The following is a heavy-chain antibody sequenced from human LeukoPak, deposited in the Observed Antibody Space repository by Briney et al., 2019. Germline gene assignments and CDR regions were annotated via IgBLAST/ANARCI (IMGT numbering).Heavy chain of an antibody. CDR3: AQLLDDNPIRWYFAL. CDR1: GFTVSGYY. J-gene: IGHJ2*01. CDR2: INSGGNT. D-gene: IGHD1-14*01. Sequence: PGGSLRLSCAASGFTVSGYYMCWVRQAPGKGLEWVSVINSGGNTYYADSVKGLFTISRDNSKNTLYLQMSSLRAEDTAVYYCAQLLDDNPIRWYFALWGRGTPVTVSS. V-gene: IGHV3-53*01.